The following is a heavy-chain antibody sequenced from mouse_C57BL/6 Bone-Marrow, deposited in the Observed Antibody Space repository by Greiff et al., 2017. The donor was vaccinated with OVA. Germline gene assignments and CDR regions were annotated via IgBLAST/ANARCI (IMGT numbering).Heavy chain of an antibody. J-gene: IGHJ4*01. CDR3: ARSWGYYGSSSYYYAMDY. CDR2: IWSGGST. Sequence: QVQLQQSGPGLVQPSQSLSITCTVSGFSLTSYGVHWVRQSPGKGLEWLGVIWSGGSTDYNAAFISRLSISKDNSKSQVFFKMNSLQADDTAIYYCARSWGYYGSSSYYYAMDYWGQGTSVTVSS. V-gene: IGHV2-2*01. CDR1: GFSLTSYG. D-gene: IGHD1-1*01.